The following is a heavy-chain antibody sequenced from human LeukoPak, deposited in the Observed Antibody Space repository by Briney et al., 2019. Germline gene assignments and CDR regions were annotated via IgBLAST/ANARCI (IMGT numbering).Heavy chain of an antibody. J-gene: IGHJ6*03. CDR3: ARHRGSPAYGSGSDWEAYYYYYYMGV. CDR1: GGSLSGYY. D-gene: IGHD3-10*01. V-gene: IGHV4-34*01. CDR2: INNSGST. Sequence: SETLSLTCAVYGGSLSGYYWSWIRLPPRKGLEWNGEINNSGSTNNNPSLKSQVTITVETYKNQYSLKLSSGTAAATAVSYCARHRGSPAYGSGSDWEAYYYYYYMGVWGKGTTVTISS.